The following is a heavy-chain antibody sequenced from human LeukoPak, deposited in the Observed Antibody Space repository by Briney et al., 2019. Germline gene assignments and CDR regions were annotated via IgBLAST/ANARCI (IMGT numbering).Heavy chain of an antibody. J-gene: IGHJ5*02. V-gene: IGHV4-59*08. CDR1: GGSISSYY. CDR3: ARHGGSGSYYNWFDT. Sequence: SETLSLTCTVSGGSISSYYWSWIRQPPGKGLEWIGFIYYSGSTDYNPSLKSRVTISVDASKNQFSLKLSSVTAADTAVYYCARHGGSGSYYNWFDTWGQGTLVTVSS. D-gene: IGHD3-10*01. CDR2: IYYSGST.